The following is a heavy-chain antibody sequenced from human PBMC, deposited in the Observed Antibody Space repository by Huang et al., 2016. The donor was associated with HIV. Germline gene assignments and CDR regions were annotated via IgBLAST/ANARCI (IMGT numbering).Heavy chain of an antibody. CDR3: ARHREGPVAYYSGWGSHLNYMDV. CDR2: IYYKGSP. J-gene: IGHJ6*03. D-gene: IGHD3-10*01. CDR1: GGSIRSSDYH. V-gene: IGHV4-39*01. Sequence: QLLLQESGPGLVKPSEALALTCAVSGGSIRSSDYHWGWIRPPPGKGLEWIGSIYYKGSPHYSPSLKSRVTRAVDTSKNLFFLNLTSMTAADTAVYYCARHREGPVAYYSGWGSHLNYMDVWGRGRTVVVSS.